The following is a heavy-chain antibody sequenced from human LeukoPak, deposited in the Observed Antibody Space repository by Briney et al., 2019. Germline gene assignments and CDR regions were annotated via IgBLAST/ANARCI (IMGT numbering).Heavy chain of an antibody. J-gene: IGHJ4*02. V-gene: IGHV1-2*02. CDR3: ASSREPNSGSYSAPPEFDY. CDR2: INPSSGGT. CDR1: GYTFIGYY. D-gene: IGHD1-26*01. Sequence: GASVKVSCKASGYTFIGYYMHWVRQAPGQGLEWMGWINPSSGGTNYAQKFQGRVTMTRDTSISTAYMELDRLRSDDTAVYYCASSREPNSGSYSAPPEFDYWGQGTLVTVSS.